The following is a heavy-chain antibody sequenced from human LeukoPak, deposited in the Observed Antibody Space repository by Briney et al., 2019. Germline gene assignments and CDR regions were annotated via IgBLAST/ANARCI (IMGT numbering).Heavy chain of an antibody. J-gene: IGHJ6*02. CDR1: GGSISSSSYY. Sequence: PSQTLSLTCTVSGGSISSSSYYWGWIRQPPGKGLEWIGSIYYSGSTYYNPSLKSRVTISVDTSKNQFSLKLSSVTAADTAVYYCARGSNYYGSGSPEVWGQGTTVTVSS. CDR3: ARGSNYYGSGSPEV. V-gene: IGHV4-39*07. CDR2: IYYSGST. D-gene: IGHD3-10*01.